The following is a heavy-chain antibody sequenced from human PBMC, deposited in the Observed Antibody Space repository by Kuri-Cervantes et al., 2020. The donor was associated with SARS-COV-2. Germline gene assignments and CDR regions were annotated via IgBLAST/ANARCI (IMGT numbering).Heavy chain of an antibody. D-gene: IGHD2-8*01. J-gene: IGHJ3*02. CDR2: IKQDGSEK. CDR1: GFSFSSYG. Sequence: GGSLRLSCAALGFSFSSYGMSWVRQAPGKGLEWVANIKQDGSEKYYVDSVKGRFTISRDNAKNSLYLQMNSLRAEDTAVYYCAAEWSDAFDIWGQGTMVTVSS. CDR3: AAEWSDAFDI. V-gene: IGHV3-7*01.